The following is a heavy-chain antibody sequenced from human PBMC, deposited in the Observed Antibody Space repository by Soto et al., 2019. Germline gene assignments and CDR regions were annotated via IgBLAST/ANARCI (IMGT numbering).Heavy chain of an antibody. V-gene: IGHV1-2*04. D-gene: IGHD6-13*01. J-gene: IGHJ4*02. CDR2: LTPNSGGT. CDR3: ARDLGSSSDY. CDR1: GYTFTGYY. Sequence: VASVKVSCKASGYTFTGYYMHWVRQAPGQGLEWMGWLTPNSGGTNYAQKFQVWVTMTRDTSISTAYMELSRLRSDDTAVYYCARDLGSSSDYWGQGTLVTVSS.